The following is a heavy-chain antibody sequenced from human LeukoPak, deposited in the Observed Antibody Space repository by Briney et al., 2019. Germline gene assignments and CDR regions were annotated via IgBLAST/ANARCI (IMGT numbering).Heavy chain of an antibody. CDR3: ARDEEYYDSSGYYGY. V-gene: IGHV1-2*02. CDR2: INPNSGGT. D-gene: IGHD3-22*01. Sequence: GASVKVSCKASGYTFTGYYMHWVRQAPGQGLEWMGWINPNSGGTNYAQKFQGRVTMTRDMSTSTVYMELSSLRSEDTAVYYCARDEEYYDSSGYYGYWGQGTLVTVSS. CDR1: GYTFTGYY. J-gene: IGHJ4*02.